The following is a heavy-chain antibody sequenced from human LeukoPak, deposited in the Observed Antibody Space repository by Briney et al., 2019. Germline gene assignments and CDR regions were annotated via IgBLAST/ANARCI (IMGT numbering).Heavy chain of an antibody. Sequence: PGGSLRLSCAASGFTFSSYAMHWVRQAPGKGLEWVAVISYDGSNKYYADSVKGRFTISRDNSKNTLYLQMNSLRAEDTAVYYCARASPNPSNWWSFDYWGQGTLVTVSS. CDR2: ISYDGSNK. J-gene: IGHJ4*02. CDR3: ARASPNPSNWWSFDY. CDR1: GFTFSSYA. V-gene: IGHV3-30-3*01. D-gene: IGHD2-8*02.